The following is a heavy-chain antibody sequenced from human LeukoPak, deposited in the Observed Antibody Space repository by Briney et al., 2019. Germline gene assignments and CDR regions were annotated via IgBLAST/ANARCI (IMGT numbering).Heavy chain of an antibody. CDR3: ARDQSRYSSSSVYYGMDV. CDR2: IYSGGST. V-gene: IGHV3-53*01. CDR1: GFTVSSNY. Sequence: GGSLRLSCAASGFTVSSNYMSWVRQAPGKGLEWVSVIYSGGSTYYADSVKGRSTISRDNSKNTLYLQMNSLRAEDTAVYYCARDQSRYSSSSVYYGMDVWGQGTTVTVSS. J-gene: IGHJ6*02. D-gene: IGHD6-6*01.